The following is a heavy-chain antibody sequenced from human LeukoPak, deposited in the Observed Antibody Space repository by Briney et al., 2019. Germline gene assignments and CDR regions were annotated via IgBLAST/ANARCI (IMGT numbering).Heavy chain of an antibody. CDR2: ISSSSSTI. Sequence: GGSLRLSCAASGFTFSSYSMNWVRQAPGKGLEWVSYISSSSSTIYYADSVKGRFTISRDNAKNSLYLQMNSLRDEDTAVYYCARVLRGVVIAKKSFDYWGQGTLVTVSS. V-gene: IGHV3-48*02. J-gene: IGHJ4*02. CDR3: ARVLRGVVIAKKSFDY. CDR1: GFTFSSYS. D-gene: IGHD2-21*01.